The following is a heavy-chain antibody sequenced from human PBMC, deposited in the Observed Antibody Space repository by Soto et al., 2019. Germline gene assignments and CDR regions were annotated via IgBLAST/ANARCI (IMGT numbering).Heavy chain of an antibody. CDR1: GGSISSYY. J-gene: IGHJ6*03. Sequence: SETLSLTCTVSGGSISSYYWSWIRQPPGKGLEWIGYIYYSGSTNYNPSLKSRVTISVDTSKNQFSLKLSSVTAADTAVYYCARGPHNVAAGKVRYYYYMDVWGKGTTVTVSS. CDR3: ARGPHNVAAGKVRYYYYMDV. CDR2: IYYSGST. V-gene: IGHV4-59*01. D-gene: IGHD6-13*01.